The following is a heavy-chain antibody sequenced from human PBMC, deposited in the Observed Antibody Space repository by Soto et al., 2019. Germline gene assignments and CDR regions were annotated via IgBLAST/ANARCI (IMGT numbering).Heavy chain of an antibody. Sequence: QVQLVQSGAEVKKPGASVKVSCKASGYTFTSYGISWVRQAPGQGLEWMGWISAYNGNTNYAQKLQGRVTMTTDTSTSTAYMERRSLRSDDTAVYYCARDGRSGIAAARPRYDYWGQGTPVTVSS. CDR1: GYTFTSYG. CDR2: ISAYNGNT. CDR3: ARDGRSGIAAARPRYDY. J-gene: IGHJ4*02. V-gene: IGHV1-18*01. D-gene: IGHD6-13*01.